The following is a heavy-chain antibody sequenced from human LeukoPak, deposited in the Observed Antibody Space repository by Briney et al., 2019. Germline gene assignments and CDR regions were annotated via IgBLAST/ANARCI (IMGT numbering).Heavy chain of an antibody. D-gene: IGHD1-14*01. CDR2: ISAYNGNT. CDR1: GYTFTSYG. V-gene: IGHV1-18*01. Sequence: ASVKVSCKASGYTFTSYGISWVRQAPGQGLEWMGWISAYNGNTNYAQKLQGRVTMTTDTSTSTAYMELRSLRSDDTAVYYCARDAPPGTYQPSMDVWGKGTTVTVSS. J-gene: IGHJ6*04. CDR3: ARDAPPGTYQPSMDV.